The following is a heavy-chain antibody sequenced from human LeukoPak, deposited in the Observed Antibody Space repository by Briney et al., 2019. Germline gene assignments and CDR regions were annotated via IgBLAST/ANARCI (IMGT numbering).Heavy chain of an antibody. D-gene: IGHD3-22*01. J-gene: IGHJ4*02. CDR2: TSGDGGST. CDR3: AKEGYYYDSSGYYYDY. V-gene: IGHV3-43*02. Sequence: WIRQPPGKGLEWVSLTSGDGGSTYYADSVKGRFTISRDNSKNSLYLQMNSLRTEDTALYYCAKEGYYYDSSGYYYDYWGQGTLVTVSS.